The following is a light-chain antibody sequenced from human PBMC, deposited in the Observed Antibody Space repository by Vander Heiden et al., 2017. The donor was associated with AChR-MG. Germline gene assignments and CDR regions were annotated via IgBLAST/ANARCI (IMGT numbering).Light chain of an antibody. CDR1: QHISSA. J-gene: IGKJ4*01. CDR3: RQSMQYPRT. CDR2: YAS. V-gene: IGKV1D-13*01. Sequence: AVLMPQSPSSLSPSARDGVTSICRASQHISSALIWYQQKPGKVPKVLIYYASSLVSGVPSRFSGSGSGTEYKLTISSLEPEDFATYHCRQSMQYPRTFGGGTKVEIK.